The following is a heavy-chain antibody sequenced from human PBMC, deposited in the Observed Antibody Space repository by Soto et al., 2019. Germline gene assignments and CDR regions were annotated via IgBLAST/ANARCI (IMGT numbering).Heavy chain of an antibody. Sequence: EVQLVESGGGLVQPGGSLTLSCAASEFAFSSYWMTWVRQAPGKGLEWVANIRKDGSQRYYVDSVRGRFTISRDNSKNSLYLQMNCLRAEDTALYFCARDVSPGGSGLYFDGFDMWGQGTMVTVSS. CDR3: ARDVSPGGSGLYFDGFDM. D-gene: IGHD2-8*01. V-gene: IGHV3-7*05. J-gene: IGHJ3*02. CDR1: EFAFSSYW. CDR2: IRKDGSQR.